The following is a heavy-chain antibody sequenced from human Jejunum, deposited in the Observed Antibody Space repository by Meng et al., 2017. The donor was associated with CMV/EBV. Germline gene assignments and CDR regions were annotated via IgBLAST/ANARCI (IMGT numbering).Heavy chain of an antibody. CDR1: TYS. Sequence: TYSMNWVRQAPGKGLEWVSSISGSGDNIYYADSVKGRFTISRDNAKNSLFLQMNSLRAEDTAVYYCARGLMGCTSTSCYSGWFDPWGQGTRVTVSS. J-gene: IGHJ5*02. V-gene: IGHV3-21*01. CDR3: ARGLMGCTSTSCYSGWFDP. CDR2: ISGSGDNI. D-gene: IGHD2-2*02.